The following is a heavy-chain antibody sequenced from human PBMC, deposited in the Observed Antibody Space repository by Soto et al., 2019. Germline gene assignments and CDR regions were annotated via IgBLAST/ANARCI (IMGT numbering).Heavy chain of an antibody. CDR3: ARAGSGSYYFDY. J-gene: IGHJ4*02. CDR1: GFTFSSYD. CDR2: IGTAGDT. V-gene: IGHV3-13*01. D-gene: IGHD1-26*01. Sequence: VQLVESGGGLVQPGGSLRLSCAASGFTFSSYDMHWVRQATGKGLEWVSAIGTAGDTYYPGSVKGRFTISRENAKNSLYLQMNSLRAGDTAVYYCARAGSGSYYFDYWGQGTLVTVSS.